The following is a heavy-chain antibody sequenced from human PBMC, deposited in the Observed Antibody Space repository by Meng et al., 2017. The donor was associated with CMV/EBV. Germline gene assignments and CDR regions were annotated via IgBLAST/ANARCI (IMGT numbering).Heavy chain of an antibody. CDR2: IRTHNGDT. J-gene: IGHJ4*02. Sequence: ALVKVSCKTSGYPFSTYSMIWVRQAPGQGLEWMAWIRTHNGDTRYAQKVQGRVTVTTDTSTNTAYMELRSLTSDDTAVYYCARGEGNYYFDNWGQGMLVTVSS. CDR1: GYPFSTYS. CDR3: ARGEGNYYFDN. V-gene: IGHV1-18*01.